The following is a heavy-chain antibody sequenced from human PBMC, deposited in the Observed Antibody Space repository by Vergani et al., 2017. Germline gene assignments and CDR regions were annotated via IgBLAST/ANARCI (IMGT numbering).Heavy chain of an antibody. Sequence: QVQLVESGGGVVQPGRSLRLSCAASGFTFSSYGMHWVRQAPGKGLEWVAVISYDGSNKYYADSVKGRFTISRYNSKNTLYLQMNSLRAEDTAVYYCAKVVDGYNLNGGGYWGQGTLVTVSS. D-gene: IGHD5-24*01. CDR3: AKVVDGYNLNGGGY. V-gene: IGHV3-30*18. J-gene: IGHJ4*02. CDR2: ISYDGSNK. CDR1: GFTFSSYG.